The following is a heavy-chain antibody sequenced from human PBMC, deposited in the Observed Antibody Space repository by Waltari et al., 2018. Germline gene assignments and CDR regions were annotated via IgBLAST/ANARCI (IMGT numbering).Heavy chain of an antibody. CDR3: ARALAARPIIYYFDY. CDR2: INPNSGGT. Sequence: QVQLVQSGAEVKKPGASVKVSCKASGYTFTGYYMHWVRQAPGQGLEWMGWINPNSGGTNYAQKFQGRVTMTRDTSISTAYMELSRLRSDDTAVYYCARALAARPIIYYFDYWGQGTLVTVSS. V-gene: IGHV1-2*02. J-gene: IGHJ4*02. D-gene: IGHD6-6*01. CDR1: GYTFTGYY.